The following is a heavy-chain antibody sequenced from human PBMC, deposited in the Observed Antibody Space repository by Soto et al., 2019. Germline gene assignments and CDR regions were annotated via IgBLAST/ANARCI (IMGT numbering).Heavy chain of an antibody. D-gene: IGHD3-3*01. V-gene: IGHV3-23*01. CDR3: AKDLIPPPNYDFWSGYYTGPNWFDP. J-gene: IGHJ5*02. CDR2: ISGSGGST. Sequence: GSLRLSCAASGFTFSSYAMSWVRQAPGKGLEWVSAISGSGGSTYYADSVKGRFTISRDNSKNTLYLQMNSLRAEDTAVYYCAKDLIPPPNYDFWSGYYTGPNWFDPWGQGTLVTVSS. CDR1: GFTFSSYA.